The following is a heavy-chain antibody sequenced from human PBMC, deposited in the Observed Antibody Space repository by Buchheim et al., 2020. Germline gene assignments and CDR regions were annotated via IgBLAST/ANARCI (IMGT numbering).Heavy chain of an antibody. Sequence: EVQLVESGGGLVQPGGSLRLSCAASGFTFSSYSMNWVRQAPGKGPEWVSYISSSSSTIYYADSVKGRFTISRDNAKNSLYLQMNSLRDEDTAVYYCARAGPLWWQPLDDAFDIWGQGT. D-gene: IGHD2-21*01. CDR2: ISSSSSTI. CDR3: ARAGPLWWQPLDDAFDI. V-gene: IGHV3-48*02. J-gene: IGHJ3*02. CDR1: GFTFSSYS.